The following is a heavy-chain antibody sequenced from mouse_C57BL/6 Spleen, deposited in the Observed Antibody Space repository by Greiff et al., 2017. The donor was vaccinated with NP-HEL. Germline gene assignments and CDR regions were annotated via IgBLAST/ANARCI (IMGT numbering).Heavy chain of an antibody. Sequence: VQPKESGGGLVKPGGSLKLSCAASGFTFSSYAMSWVRQTPEKRLEWVATISDGGSYTYYPDNVKGRFTISRDNAKNNLYLQMSHLKSEDTAMYYCARDPDGQGAFDYWGQGTTLTVSS. CDR3: ARDPDGQGAFDY. D-gene: IGHD2-3*01. CDR2: ISDGGSYT. CDR1: GFTFSSYA. V-gene: IGHV5-4*01. J-gene: IGHJ2*01.